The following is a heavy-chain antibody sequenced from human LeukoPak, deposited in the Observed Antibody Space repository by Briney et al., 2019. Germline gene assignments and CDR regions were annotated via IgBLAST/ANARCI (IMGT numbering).Heavy chain of an antibody. J-gene: IGHJ4*02. CDR1: GFTFSSYW. Sequence: QPGGSLRLSCAASGFTFSSYWMSWVRQAPGKGLEWEANIKQDGSEKYYVDSVKGRFTISRDNAKNSLYLQMNSLRAEDTAVYYCARIVQWLLNSYYFDYWGQGTLVTVSS. V-gene: IGHV3-7*01. CDR3: ARIVQWLLNSYYFDY. D-gene: IGHD3-22*01. CDR2: IKQDGSEK.